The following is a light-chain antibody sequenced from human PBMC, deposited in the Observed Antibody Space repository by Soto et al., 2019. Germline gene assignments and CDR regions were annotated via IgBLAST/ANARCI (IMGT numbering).Light chain of an antibody. Sequence: EIVLTQSPGTLPLSPGERATLSCRASQSVSSSYLAWYQQKPGQAPRLLISGASSRATGIPDRFSGSGSGTDFTLTISRLEPEDFAVYYCQQYGSSPPVVTFGQGTRLEIK. CDR3: QQYGSSPPVVT. J-gene: IGKJ5*01. V-gene: IGKV3-20*01. CDR2: GAS. CDR1: QSVSSSY.